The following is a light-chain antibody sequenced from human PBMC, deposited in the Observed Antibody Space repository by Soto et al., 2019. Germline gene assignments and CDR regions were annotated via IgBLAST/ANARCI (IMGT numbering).Light chain of an antibody. CDR1: SSDVGGNKY. CDR2: DVT. V-gene: IGLV2-8*01. CDR3: SSYAGKVS. J-gene: IGLJ2*01. Sequence: QSALTQPPSASGSLGQSITISCTGTSSDVGGNKYVSWYQQHPGKAPKLMIYDVTKRPSGVPDRVSGSKSGNTASLTVSGLQAEDEADYYCSSYAGKVSFGGGTKLTVL.